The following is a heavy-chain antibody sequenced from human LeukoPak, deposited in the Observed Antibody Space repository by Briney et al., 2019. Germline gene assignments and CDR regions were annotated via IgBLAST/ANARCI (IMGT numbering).Heavy chain of an antibody. V-gene: IGHV3-30*18. CDR3: AKDLSIVGATGANWFDP. Sequence: PGGSLRLSCAASGFTFRNYGMHWVRQAPAKGLEWVSVISYDGSNEFYADSVKGRFTISRDNSKNTLFLQMNSLRPEDTAVYYCAKDLSIVGATGANWFDPWGQGTLVTVSS. CDR2: ISYDGSNE. J-gene: IGHJ5*02. CDR1: GFTFRNYG. D-gene: IGHD1-26*01.